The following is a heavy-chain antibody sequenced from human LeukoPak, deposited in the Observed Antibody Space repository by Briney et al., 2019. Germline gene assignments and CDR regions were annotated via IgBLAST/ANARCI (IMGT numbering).Heavy chain of an antibody. J-gene: IGHJ3*02. V-gene: IGHV4-34*01. CDR2: INHSGST. Sequence: SETLSLTCAVYGGSFSGYYWSWIRQPPGKGLEWIGEINHSGSTNCNPSLKSRVTISVDTSKNQFSLKLSSVTAADTAVYYCASNRILWLRASFDIWGQGTMVTVSS. CDR3: ASNRILWLRASFDI. D-gene: IGHD5-12*01. CDR1: GGSFSGYY.